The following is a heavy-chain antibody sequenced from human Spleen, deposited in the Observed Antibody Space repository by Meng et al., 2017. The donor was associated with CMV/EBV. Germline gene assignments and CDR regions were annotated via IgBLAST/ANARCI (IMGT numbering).Heavy chain of an antibody. J-gene: IGHJ4*02. CDR2: IKSKTDGGT. CDR1: GFTFSNAW. CDR3: AREVWGGSGSPSYYFDY. D-gene: IGHD3-10*01. Sequence: GESLKISCAASGFTFSNAWMSWVRQAPGKGLEWVGRIKSKTDGGTGHADSVKGRFTISRDNAKNSLYLQMNSLRAEDTALYYCAREVWGGSGSPSYYFDYWGQGTLVTVSS. V-gene: IGHV3-20*04.